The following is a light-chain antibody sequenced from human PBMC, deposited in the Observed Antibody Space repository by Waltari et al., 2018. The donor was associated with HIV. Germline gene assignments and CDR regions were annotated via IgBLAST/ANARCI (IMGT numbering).Light chain of an antibody. CDR1: SSDVGGYNY. Sequence: QSALTQPRSVSGSPGQSVTISCTGTSSDVGGYNYVSWYQHHPNKGPKLLIYDVNKRPSGVPYRFSGSKSGNAASLAISGLQAEDEADYYCCSYADTYFVLFGGRTKLTVL. J-gene: IGLJ2*01. CDR3: CSYADTYFVL. CDR2: DVN. V-gene: IGLV2-11*01.